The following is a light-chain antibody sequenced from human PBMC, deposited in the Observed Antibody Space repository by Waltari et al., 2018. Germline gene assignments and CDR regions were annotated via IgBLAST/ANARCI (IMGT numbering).Light chain of an antibody. CDR3: QQTNTFPLT. Sequence: DIQMTQSPSSVSASVGDSVTITCRASQDISGRLAWYQQKPGVAPKPLIYGASNLLNGVPSGFSGGGSGTDFTLTVSSLQSEDFATYFCQQTNTFPLTFGPGTRVEIK. CDR1: QDISGR. V-gene: IGKV1-12*01. J-gene: IGKJ1*01. CDR2: GAS.